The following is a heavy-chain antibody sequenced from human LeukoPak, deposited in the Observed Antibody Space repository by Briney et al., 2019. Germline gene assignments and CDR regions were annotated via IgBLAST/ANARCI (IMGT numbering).Heavy chain of an antibody. CDR3: ARDLGRYRNNYFDY. J-gene: IGHJ4*02. V-gene: IGHV3-23*01. CDR1: GFTFNSYA. D-gene: IGHD1-26*01. Sequence: GGSLRLSCAASGFTFNSYAMSWVRQAPEKGLEWVATISGSGGGTYYADSAKGRFTISRDDSKNTLYLQMNSLRAEDTAVYYCARDLGRYRNNYFDYWGQGTLVTVSS. CDR2: ISGSGGGT.